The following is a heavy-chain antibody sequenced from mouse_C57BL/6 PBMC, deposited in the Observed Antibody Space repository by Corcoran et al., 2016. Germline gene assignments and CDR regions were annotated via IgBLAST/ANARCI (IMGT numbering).Heavy chain of an antibody. CDR2: IYPGDGDT. CDR3: ARGGITTVVVFDY. D-gene: IGHD1-1*01. J-gene: IGHJ2*01. V-gene: IGHV1-80*01. Sequence: QVQLQQSGAELVKPGASVKISCKASGYAFSSYWMNWVKQKPGKGLEWIGQIYPGDGDTNYNGKFKGKATLTADKSSSTAYMQLSSLTSEDSAVYFCARGGITTVVVFDYWGQGTTLTVSS. CDR1: GYAFSSYW.